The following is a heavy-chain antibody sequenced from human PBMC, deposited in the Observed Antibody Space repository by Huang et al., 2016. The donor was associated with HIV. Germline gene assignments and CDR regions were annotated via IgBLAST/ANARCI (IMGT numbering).Heavy chain of an antibody. Sequence: QILLIESGGGVVQPGRSLRLSCAASGFTFSSYGMHWVRQAPGKEREWVAVISYDEDNKEYADSVGGRFTISRDNSKNTWYLQMNSLRIEDTAVYYCARGPIRFLAWLLNFDYWGQGALVTVSS. V-gene: IGHV3-30*03. CDR2: ISYDEDNK. J-gene: IGHJ4*02. D-gene: IGHD3-3*01. CDR1: GFTFSSYG. CDR3: ARGPIRFLAWLLNFDY.